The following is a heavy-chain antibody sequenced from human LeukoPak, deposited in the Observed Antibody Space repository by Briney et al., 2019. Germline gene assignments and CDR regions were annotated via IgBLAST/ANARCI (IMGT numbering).Heavy chain of an antibody. D-gene: IGHD3-3*01. CDR3: ARESLGDFWSGSQSSDY. V-gene: IGHV3-74*01. J-gene: IGHJ4*02. Sequence: PGGSLRLSCAASGFTFSSYWMHWVRQAPGKGLVWVSRINSDGSSTNYADSVKGQFTISRDNAQNTLYLQMNSLRAEDTAVYYCARESLGDFWSGSQSSDYWGQGTPVTVSS. CDR2: INSDGSST. CDR1: GFTFSSYW.